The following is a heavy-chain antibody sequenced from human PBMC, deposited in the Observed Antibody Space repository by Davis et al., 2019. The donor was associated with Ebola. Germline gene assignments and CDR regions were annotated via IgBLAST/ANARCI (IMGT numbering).Heavy chain of an antibody. CDR2: ISAYNGNT. D-gene: IGHD3-10*01. J-gene: IGHJ6*03. CDR1: GYTFTTYG. CDR3: ARNPMFMVRGVMDYYYYYYMDV. Sequence: ASVKVSCKASGYTFTTYGISWVRQAPGQGLEWMGWISAYNGNTNYAQKLQGRVTMTTDTSTNTAYMELRSLRSDDTAVYYCARNPMFMVRGVMDYYYYYYMDVWGKGTTVTVSS. V-gene: IGHV1-18*01.